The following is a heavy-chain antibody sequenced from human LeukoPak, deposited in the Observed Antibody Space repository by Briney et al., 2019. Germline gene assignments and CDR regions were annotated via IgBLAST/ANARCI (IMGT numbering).Heavy chain of an antibody. Sequence: GGSLRLSCAAPGSNFSSCGMHWVRQAPGKGLEWVALIWYDGSKKYYVDSVKGRFTISRDNSKSTLYLQMNSLRAEDTALYYCAKDPEAWWLFDSWGRGSLVTVSS. J-gene: IGHJ4*02. V-gene: IGHV3-33*03. CDR1: GSNFSSCG. CDR2: IWYDGSKK. D-gene: IGHD2-15*01. CDR3: AKDPEAWWLFDS.